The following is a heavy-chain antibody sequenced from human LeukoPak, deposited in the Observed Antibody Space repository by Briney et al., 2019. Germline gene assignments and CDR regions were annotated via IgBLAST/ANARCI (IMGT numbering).Heavy chain of an antibody. CDR2: ITASGST. CDR1: GAPVNNHH. V-gene: IGHV4-4*07. D-gene: IGHD2-15*01. CDR3: ARDKVVVAASGKYYFDY. J-gene: IGHJ4*02. Sequence: PSETLSLTCSVSGAPVNNHHWGWIRQPAGKGLEWIGRITASGSTSYTPSLRSRVTISVDKSKNQLFLRLASATAADTAVYYCARDKVVVAASGKYYFDYWGQGTLVAVSS.